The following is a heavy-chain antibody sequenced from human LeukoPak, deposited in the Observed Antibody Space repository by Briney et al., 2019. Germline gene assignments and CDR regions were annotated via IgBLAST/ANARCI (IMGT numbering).Heavy chain of an antibody. CDR2: ISSRGSTI. Sequence: GGSLRLSCAASGFTFSSYSMNWVRQAPGKGLEWVSYISSRGSTIYYADSVKGRFTISRDNAKNSLYLQMNSLRAEDTAVYYCARDKYSGSYEPDYWGQGTLVTVSS. CDR3: ARDKYSGSYEPDY. V-gene: IGHV3-48*01. D-gene: IGHD1-26*01. J-gene: IGHJ4*02. CDR1: GFTFSSYS.